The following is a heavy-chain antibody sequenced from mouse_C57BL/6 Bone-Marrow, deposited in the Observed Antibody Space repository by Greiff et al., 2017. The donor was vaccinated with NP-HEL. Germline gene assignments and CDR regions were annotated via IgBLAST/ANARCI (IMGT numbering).Heavy chain of an antibody. CDR3: TREKTGTHYFDY. V-gene: IGHV5-9-1*02. CDR1: GFTFSSYA. J-gene: IGHJ2*01. CDR2: ISSGGDYI. Sequence: DVQLQESGEGLVKPGGSLKLSCAASGFTFSSYAMSWVRQTPEKRLEWVAYISSGGDYIYYADTVKGRFTISRDNARNTLYLQMSSLKSEDTAMYYCTREKTGTHYFDYWGQGTTLTVSS. D-gene: IGHD4-1*01.